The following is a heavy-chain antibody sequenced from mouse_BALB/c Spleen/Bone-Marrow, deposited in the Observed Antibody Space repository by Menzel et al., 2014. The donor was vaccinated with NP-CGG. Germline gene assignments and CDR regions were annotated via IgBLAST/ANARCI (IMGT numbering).Heavy chain of an antibody. CDR1: GYTFTSYY. Sequence: VKLQESGAELVKPGASVKLSCKASGYTFTSYYMYWVKQRPGQGLEWIGGINPSNGGTNFNEKLKSKATLTVDKSSSTAYMQLSSLTSEDSAVYYCTRSEPFAYWGQGTRVTVSA. CDR3: TRSEPFAY. V-gene: IGHV1S81*02. J-gene: IGHJ3*01. CDR2: INPSNGGT.